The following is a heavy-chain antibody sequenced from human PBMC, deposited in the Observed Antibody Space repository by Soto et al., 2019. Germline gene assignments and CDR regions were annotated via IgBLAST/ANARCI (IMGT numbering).Heavy chain of an antibody. CDR2: IKSKRNGGTT. CDR3: TTDGPILDSNGYPVDY. J-gene: IGHJ4*02. V-gene: IGHV3-15*07. Sequence: EVQLVESGGGLVKPGESLIISCAASGFTLSDACMNWVRQAPGKGLEWVGRIKSKRNGGTTDYAAPGKGRFIISRDDSRNILYLQMNSLKTEATAVYYCTTDGPILDSNGYPVDYWGQGTLVTVSS. CDR1: GFTLSDAC. D-gene: IGHD3-22*01.